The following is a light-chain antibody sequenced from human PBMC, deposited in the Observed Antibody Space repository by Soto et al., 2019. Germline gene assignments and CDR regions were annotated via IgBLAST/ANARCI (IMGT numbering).Light chain of an antibody. J-gene: IGLJ3*02. CDR3: AAWADSLMVGV. V-gene: IGLV1-44*01. CDR1: SSNIGSNT. Sequence: HSVLTQPHSASGTPGQRVTLSFSGSSSNIGSNTVNWYQQLPGTAPKLLIYSNNQRPSGVPDRFSGSKSGTSASLAISGLQSEDEADYYCAAWADSLMVGVFGGGTKLTVL. CDR2: SNN.